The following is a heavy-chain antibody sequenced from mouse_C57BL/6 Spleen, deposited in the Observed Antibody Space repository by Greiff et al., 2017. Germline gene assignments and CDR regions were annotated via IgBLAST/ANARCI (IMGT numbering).Heavy chain of an antibody. J-gene: IGHJ2*01. CDR1: GYAFSSSW. CDR3: ARVSRTGTFFDY. Sequence: VQLQQSGPELVKPGASVKISCKASGYAFSSSWMNWVKQRPGKGLEWIGRIYPGDGDTNYNGKFKGKATLTADKSSSTAYMQLSSLTSEDSAVYFCARVSRTGTFFDYWGQGTTLTVSS. CDR2: IYPGDGDT. D-gene: IGHD4-1*01. V-gene: IGHV1-82*01.